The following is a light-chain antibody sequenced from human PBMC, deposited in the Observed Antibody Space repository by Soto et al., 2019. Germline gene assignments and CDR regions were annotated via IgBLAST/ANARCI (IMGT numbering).Light chain of an antibody. J-gene: IGKJ4*01. V-gene: IGKV4-1*01. Sequence: DIVMTQSPDSLAVSLGERATINCKSSQSVLYSSNNKNYLAWYQQKPGQPPKVLIYWASTRESGVPDRFSGSGSGTDFTLTISSLQAEDVAVYYCQQCYSTPLTFGGGTTVESK. CDR2: WAS. CDR1: QSVLYSSNNKNY. CDR3: QQCYSTPLT.